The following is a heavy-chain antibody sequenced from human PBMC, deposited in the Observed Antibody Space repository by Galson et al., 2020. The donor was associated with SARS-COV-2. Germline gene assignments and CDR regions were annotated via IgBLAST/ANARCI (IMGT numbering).Heavy chain of an antibody. CDR1: GYSISSGYY. CDR3: ARPLVPEAPYGMDV. J-gene: IGHJ6*02. CDR2: IYHSGST. V-gene: IGHV4-38-2*01. Sequence: SETLSLTCAVSGYSISSGYYWGWIRQPPGKGLEWIGSIYHSGSTYYNPSLKSRVTISVDTSKNQFSLKLSSVTAADTAVYYCARPLVPEAPYGMDVWGQGTTVTVSS.